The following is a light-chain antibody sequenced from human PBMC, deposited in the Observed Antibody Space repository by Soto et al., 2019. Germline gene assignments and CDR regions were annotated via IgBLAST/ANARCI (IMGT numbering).Light chain of an antibody. J-gene: IGKJ1*01. Sequence: EIVLTQSPGTLSLSPGERATLSCRASQSVSSRSLAWYQQKPGQAPRLLISGASSRASGIPDRFSGRGSGTDFTLTISRLEPEDFAVYYCQQYYSSPPTFGQGTKVEIK. CDR1: QSVSSRS. CDR3: QQYYSSPPT. V-gene: IGKV3-20*01. CDR2: GAS.